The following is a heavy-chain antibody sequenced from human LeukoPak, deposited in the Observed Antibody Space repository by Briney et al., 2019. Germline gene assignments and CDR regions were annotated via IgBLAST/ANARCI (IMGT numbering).Heavy chain of an antibody. Sequence: SETLSLTCTVSGGSISNYFWSWVRQPPGKGLEWIGSIYYSGSTYYNPSLKSRVTISVDTSKNQFSLRLSSVTAADTAVYYCARRKGISSSWSRYFDLWGRGTLVTVSS. CDR1: GGSISNYF. CDR3: ARRKGISSSWSRYFDL. D-gene: IGHD6-13*01. CDR2: IYYSGST. V-gene: IGHV4-59*05. J-gene: IGHJ2*01.